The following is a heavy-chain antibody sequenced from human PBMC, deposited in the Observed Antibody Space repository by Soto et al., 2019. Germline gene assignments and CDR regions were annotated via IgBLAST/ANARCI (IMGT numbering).Heavy chain of an antibody. D-gene: IGHD2-8*01. J-gene: IGHJ4*02. Sequence: SETLSLTCAVYGGSFSGYYWSWIRQPPGKGLEWIGEINHSGSTNYNPSLKSRVTISVDTSKNQFSLKLSSVTAADTAVYYCARGRGCTNGVCSHFDYWGQGTLVTVSS. V-gene: IGHV4-34*01. CDR3: ARGRGCTNGVCSHFDY. CDR1: GGSFSGYY. CDR2: INHSGST.